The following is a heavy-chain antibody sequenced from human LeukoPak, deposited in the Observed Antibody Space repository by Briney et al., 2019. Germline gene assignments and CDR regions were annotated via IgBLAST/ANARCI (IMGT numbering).Heavy chain of an antibody. V-gene: IGHV3-21*01. Sequence: GGSLRLSCTASGFSFSNYNINWVRQAPGKGLEWVSSITTSSSYVFYGNSVKGRFTISRDNAENSVYLQMNSLSVEDTAVYYCGGLDNWFDPWGQGTLVTVSS. CDR3: GGLDNWFDP. CDR1: GFSFSNYN. J-gene: IGHJ5*02. CDR2: ITTSSSYV. D-gene: IGHD5/OR15-5a*01.